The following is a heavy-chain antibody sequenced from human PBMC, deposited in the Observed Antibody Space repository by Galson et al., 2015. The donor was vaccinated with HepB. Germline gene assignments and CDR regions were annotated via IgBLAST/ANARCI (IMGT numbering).Heavy chain of an antibody. CDR1: GGSISSGGFS. Sequence: TLSLTCAVSGGSISSGGFSWSWIRQPPGKGLEWIGYIYYSGNTYYNPSLKSRVTMSVDTSKNQHSLSLSSVTAADTAVYYCARGRRTSGWYEYYFDYWGQGTLVTVSS. V-gene: IGHV4-30-4*07. J-gene: IGHJ4*02. CDR3: ARGRRTSGWYEYYFDY. CDR2: IYYSGNT. D-gene: IGHD6-19*01.